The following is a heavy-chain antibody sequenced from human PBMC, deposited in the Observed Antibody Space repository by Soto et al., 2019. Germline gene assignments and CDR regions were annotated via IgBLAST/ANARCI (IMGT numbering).Heavy chain of an antibody. D-gene: IGHD3-3*01. CDR2: ISGSGGST. CDR1: GFTFSSYA. Sequence: GGSLRLSCAASGFTFSSYAMSWVRQAPGKGLEWVSAISGSGGSTYYADSVKGRFTISRDNSKNTLYLQMNSLRAEDTAVYYCAKNGYFPPGTYYDFWSGYYGDNDYYYYMDVWGKGTTVTVSS. CDR3: AKNGYFPPGTYYDFWSGYYGDNDYYYYMDV. J-gene: IGHJ6*03. V-gene: IGHV3-23*01.